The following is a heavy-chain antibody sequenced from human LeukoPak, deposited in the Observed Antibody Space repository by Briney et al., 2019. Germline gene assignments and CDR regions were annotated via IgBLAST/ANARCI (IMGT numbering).Heavy chain of an antibody. CDR2: ISAYNGNT. CDR3: ARRSGYDHWFDP. Sequence: ASVKVSCKASGYTFTDYYMHWVRQAPGQGLEWMGWISAYNGNTNYAQKLQGRVTMTTDTSTSTAYMELRSLRSDDTAVYYCARRSGYDHWFDPWGQGTLVTVSS. J-gene: IGHJ5*02. CDR1: GYTFTDYY. D-gene: IGHD5-12*01. V-gene: IGHV1-18*04.